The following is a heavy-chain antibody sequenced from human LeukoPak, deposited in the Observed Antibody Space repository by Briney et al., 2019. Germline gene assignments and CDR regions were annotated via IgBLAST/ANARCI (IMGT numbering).Heavy chain of an antibody. D-gene: IGHD2-21*02. CDR3: ARDLLAYCGGDCPDRDRDY. CDR1: GGSFSGYY. J-gene: IGHJ4*02. Sequence: SETLSLTCAVYGGSFSGYYWSWIRQPPGKGLEWIGEINHSGSTNYNPSLKSRVTISVDTSKNQFSLKLSSVTAADTAVYYCARDLLAYCGGDCPDRDRDYWGQGTLVTVSS. V-gene: IGHV4-34*01. CDR2: INHSGST.